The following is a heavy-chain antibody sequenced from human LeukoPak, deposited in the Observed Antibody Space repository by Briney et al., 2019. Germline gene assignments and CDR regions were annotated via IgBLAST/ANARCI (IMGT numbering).Heavy chain of an antibody. D-gene: IGHD3-22*01. CDR3: ARGASSGYYYVYFNWFDP. Sequence: SVKVSCKASGGTFSSYTISWVRQAPGQGLEWMGRIIPILGIANYAQKFQGRVTITADKSTSTAYMELSSLRSEDTAVCYCARGASSGYYYVYFNWFDPWGQGTLVTVSS. V-gene: IGHV1-69*02. CDR1: GGTFSSYT. J-gene: IGHJ5*02. CDR2: IIPILGIA.